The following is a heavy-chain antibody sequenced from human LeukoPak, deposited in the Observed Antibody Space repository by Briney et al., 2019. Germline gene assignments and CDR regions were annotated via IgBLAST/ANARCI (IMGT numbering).Heavy chain of an antibody. Sequence: SETLSLTCTVAGGSISSCYWSWIRQPPGKGLEWIGYIYYSGSTNYNPSLRSGVTISVDTSKNQFSLKLSSVSAADTAVYYCARVHLYSSSKDLGLDYWGQGTLVTVSS. D-gene: IGHD6-13*01. CDR2: IYYSGST. J-gene: IGHJ4*02. V-gene: IGHV4-59*01. CDR1: GGSISSCY. CDR3: ARVHLYSSSKDLGLDY.